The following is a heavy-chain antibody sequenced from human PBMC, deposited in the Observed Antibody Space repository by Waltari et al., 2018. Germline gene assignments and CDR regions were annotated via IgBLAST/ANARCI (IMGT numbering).Heavy chain of an antibody. J-gene: IGHJ4*02. CDR1: GYAMRTSDY. CDR2: VRGDGKT. D-gene: IGHD1-1*01. V-gene: IGHV4-4*02. CDR3: ARDRGRGLYLDT. Sequence: QLQLQESAPGLVKPSGALSLICAVSGYAMRTSDYWSWVRQPPGKGLEWIGQVRGDGKTNYNPSFASRVTMSLDTSTYHFALKLTSATAADTALYYCARDRGRGLYLDTWGQGTLVTVSP.